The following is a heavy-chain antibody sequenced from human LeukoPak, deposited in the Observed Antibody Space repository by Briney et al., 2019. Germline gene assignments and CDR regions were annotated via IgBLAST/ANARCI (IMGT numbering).Heavy chain of an antibody. V-gene: IGHV1-2*02. D-gene: IGHD3-9*01. CDR2: INPNSGGT. Sequence: ASVKVSCKASGYTFTDYYVHWVRQAPGQGLEWMGWINPNSGGTNYAQKFQGTVTMTRDTSISTAYMELTRLRSDDTAVYYCARARGNYDILTDYYEGNGFDPWGQGTLVTVSS. CDR3: ARARGNYDILTDYYEGNGFDP. J-gene: IGHJ5*02. CDR1: GYTFTDYY.